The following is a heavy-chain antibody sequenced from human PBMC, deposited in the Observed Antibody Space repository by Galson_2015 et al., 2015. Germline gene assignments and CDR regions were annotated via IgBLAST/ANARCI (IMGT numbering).Heavy chain of an antibody. CDR3: ATVGGTVTTWGDYYGMDV. Sequence: LRLSCAASGFTFSDYYLSWIRQAPGKGLEWVSYISSSGSTIYYADSVRGRFTISRDNAKNSLYLQMNSLRAEDTAVYYCATVGGTVTTWGDYYGMDVWGQGTTVTVSS. J-gene: IGHJ6*02. D-gene: IGHD4-17*01. CDR1: GFTFSDYY. V-gene: IGHV3-11*01. CDR2: ISSSGSTI.